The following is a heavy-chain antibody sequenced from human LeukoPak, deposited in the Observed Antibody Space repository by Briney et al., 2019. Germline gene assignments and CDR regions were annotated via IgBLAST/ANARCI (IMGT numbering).Heavy chain of an antibody. CDR1: GFTFSTYW. CDR2: IKSDGST. J-gene: IGHJ1*01. D-gene: IGHD3-22*01. Sequence: RGSLRLSCAACGFTFSTYWMHWVRQAPGKGLVWVSRIKSDGSTNYADSVKGRFTISRDNAKNTVSLQMNSLRPEDTGVYYCARAPSEIGGYYPEYFRHWGQGTLVTVSS. V-gene: IGHV3-74*01. CDR3: ARAPSEIGGYYPEYFRH.